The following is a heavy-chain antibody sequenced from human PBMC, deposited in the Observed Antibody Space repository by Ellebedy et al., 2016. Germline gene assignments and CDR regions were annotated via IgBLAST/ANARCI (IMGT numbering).Heavy chain of an antibody. V-gene: IGHV3-23*01. D-gene: IGHD4-17*01. CDR2: ISAGGDTT. Sequence: GESLKISXVASGFNFGNFFMSWVRQAPGGGLEWVSTISAGGDTTFSADSVKGRFTISRDNSGYTLYLQMDSLRAADTAVYYCYYGHYSGYWGQGTLVTVSS. CDR3: YYGHYSGY. CDR1: GFNFGNFF. J-gene: IGHJ4*02.